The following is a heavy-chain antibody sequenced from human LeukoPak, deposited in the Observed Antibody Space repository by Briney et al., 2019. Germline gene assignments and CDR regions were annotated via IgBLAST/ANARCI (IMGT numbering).Heavy chain of an antibody. CDR3: ARVESGWYFDL. J-gene: IGHJ2*01. Sequence: SETLSLTCTVSGGSTSSYYWSWIRQPPGKGLEWIGYIYYSGSTNYNPSLKSRVTISVDTSKNQFSLKLSSVTAADTAVYYCARVESGWYFDLWGRGTLVTVSS. CDR1: GGSTSSYY. D-gene: IGHD5-24*01. V-gene: IGHV4-59*01. CDR2: IYYSGST.